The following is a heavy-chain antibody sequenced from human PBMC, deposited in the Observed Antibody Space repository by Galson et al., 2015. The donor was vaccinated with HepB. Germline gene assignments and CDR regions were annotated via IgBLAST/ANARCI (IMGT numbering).Heavy chain of an antibody. J-gene: IGHJ4*02. CDR3: ARGPGSGYEGAFDY. D-gene: IGHD5-12*01. CDR2: ISYDGSKK. CDR1: GFTFSNYA. V-gene: IGHV3-30*04. Sequence: SLRLSCAASGFTFSNYAMHWVRQAPGKGLEWVALISYDGSKKDYADSVKGRFTISRDNPKNTLYLQMNSLRTDDTAVYYCARGPGSGYEGAFDYWGQGPLVTVPS.